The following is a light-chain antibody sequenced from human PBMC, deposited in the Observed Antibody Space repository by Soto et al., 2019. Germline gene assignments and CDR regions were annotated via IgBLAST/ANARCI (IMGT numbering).Light chain of an antibody. CDR1: NSDVGGYNY. V-gene: IGLV2-8*01. Sequence: SVLTQPPSASGSPGQSVTISCTGTNSDVGGYNYVSWYQHHPGKAPKLMIYEVSKRPSGVPDRFSGSKSGNTASLTVSGLQAEDEADYYCSSFAGRNNVVFGGGTKLTVL. CDR2: EVS. J-gene: IGLJ2*01. CDR3: SSFAGRNNVV.